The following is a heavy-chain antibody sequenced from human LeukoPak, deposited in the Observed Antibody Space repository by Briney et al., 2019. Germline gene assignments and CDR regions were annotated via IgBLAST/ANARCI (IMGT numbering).Heavy chain of an antibody. J-gene: IGHJ3*02. CDR1: GGTFSSYA. CDR2: IIPIFGTA. Sequence: ASVKVSCKASGGTFSSYAISWVRQPPGQELDWMGGIIPIFGTANYAQKFQGRVTITADKSTSTAYMELSSLRSEDTAVYYCASNYYDSSGRGAFDIWGQGTMVTVSS. D-gene: IGHD3-22*01. CDR3: ASNYYDSSGRGAFDI. V-gene: IGHV1-69*06.